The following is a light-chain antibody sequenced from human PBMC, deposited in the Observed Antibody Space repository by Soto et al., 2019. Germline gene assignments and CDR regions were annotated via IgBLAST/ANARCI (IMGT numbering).Light chain of an antibody. V-gene: IGLV2-23*01. J-gene: IGLJ2*01. CDR1: HSDVGSYNL. Sequence: QSVLTQPASVSGSPGQSITISCTGTHSDVGSYNLVSWYQQHPGKAPKLIIYEDSKRPSGVSNRFSGSKSGYTASLTISGLEAEDEGDYYCCSYAGSFSVIFGGGTKVTVL. CDR2: EDS. CDR3: CSYAGSFSVI.